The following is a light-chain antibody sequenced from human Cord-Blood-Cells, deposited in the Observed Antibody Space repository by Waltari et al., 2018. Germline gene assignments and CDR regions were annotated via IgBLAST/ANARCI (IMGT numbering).Light chain of an antibody. CDR3: QAWDSSTVV. CDR2: QDS. Sequence: SYELTQPPSVSVSPGQTASITCSGDKLGDKYACWYQQKPGQSPVLVIYQDSKRPSGIPGRFSGSNAGNTATLIIGGAQAIDEADYYCQAWDSSTVVFGGGTKLTVL. V-gene: IGLV3-1*01. CDR1: KLGDKY. J-gene: IGLJ2*01.